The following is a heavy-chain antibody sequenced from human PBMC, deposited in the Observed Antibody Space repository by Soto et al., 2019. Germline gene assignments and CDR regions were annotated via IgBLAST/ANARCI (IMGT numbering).Heavy chain of an antibody. V-gene: IGHV1-8*01. J-gene: IGHJ6*02. CDR2: MNPNSGNT. D-gene: IGHD2-2*02. CDR1: GYTFTTFD. Sequence: QVQLVQSGAEVKKPGASVKVSCKASGYTFTTFDINWVRQATGQGLEWVGWMNPNSGNTGYVQKFQGRVTMTRNTSISTAYMELGSLRSEDTAVYFCARDHCTTTNCYTSIYYYGMDVWGQGTTVTVSS. CDR3: ARDHCTTTNCYTSIYYYGMDV.